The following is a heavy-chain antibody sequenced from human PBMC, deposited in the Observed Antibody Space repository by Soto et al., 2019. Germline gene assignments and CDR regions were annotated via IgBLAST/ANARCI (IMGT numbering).Heavy chain of an antibody. CDR2: ISGSGGST. Sequence: GGSLRLSCAASGFTCSSYAMSWVRQAPGEGLEWVSAISGSGGSTYYADSVKGRFTISRDNSKNTLYLQMNSLRAEDTAVYYCAKAQARWFGELLPNYYYYGMDVWGQGTTVTV. CDR1: GFTCSSYA. D-gene: IGHD3-10*01. J-gene: IGHJ6*02. CDR3: AKAQARWFGELLPNYYYYGMDV. V-gene: IGHV3-23*01.